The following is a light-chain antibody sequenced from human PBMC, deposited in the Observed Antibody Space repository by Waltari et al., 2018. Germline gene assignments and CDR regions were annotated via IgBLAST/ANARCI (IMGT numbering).Light chain of an antibody. CDR3: QQSYTLPYT. J-gene: IGKJ2*01. Sequence: DIQMTQSPSPLSASVGDSVTITCRASQTIYNSLNWYQHKPGKAPKLLISDTSTLQSGVPSRFSGRGSGTEFTLTISRLQPEDFGTYYCQQSYTLPYTFGQGTKLDI. CDR2: DTS. V-gene: IGKV1-39*01. CDR1: QTIYNS.